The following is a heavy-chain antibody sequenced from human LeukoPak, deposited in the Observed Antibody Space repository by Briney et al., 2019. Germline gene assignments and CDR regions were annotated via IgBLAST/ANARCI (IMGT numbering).Heavy chain of an antibody. Sequence: GASVKVSCKASGGTFSSYAISWVRQAPGQGLEWMGGIIPIFGTANYAQKFQGRVTITTDESTSTAYMELSSLRSEDTAVYYCARGHCSSTSCNVFDYWGQGTLVTVSS. V-gene: IGHV1-69*05. D-gene: IGHD2-2*01. CDR2: IIPIFGTA. J-gene: IGHJ4*02. CDR3: ARGHCSSTSCNVFDY. CDR1: GGTFSSYA.